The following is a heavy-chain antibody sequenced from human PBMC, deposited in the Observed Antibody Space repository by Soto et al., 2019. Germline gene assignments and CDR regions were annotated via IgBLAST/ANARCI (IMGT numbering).Heavy chain of an antibody. CDR3: AREGRGPPLPRNLDS. Sequence: QVQLMQSGAEVKKPGASVKVSCKASGYTFTTYYMHWVRQAPGQGLEWMGIINPSGGGTNYAQKYRDGVTVTRDPSTGAVYMQRRRLRSADPAVDYCAREGRGPPLPRNLDSWGQGTLLTVSS. CDR1: GYTFTTYY. CDR2: INPSGGGT. V-gene: IGHV1-46*01. D-gene: IGHD1-26*01. J-gene: IGHJ4*02.